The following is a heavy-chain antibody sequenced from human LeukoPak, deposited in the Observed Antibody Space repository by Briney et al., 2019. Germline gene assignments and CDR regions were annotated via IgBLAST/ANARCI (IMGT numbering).Heavy chain of an antibody. CDR2: IYHSGST. CDR3: ASLVVAATREFDY. Sequence: SETLSLTCAVSGGSISSSNWWSWVRQPPGKGLEWIGEIYHSGSTNYNPSLKSRVTISGDKSKNQFSLKLSSVTAADTAVYYCASLVVAATREFDYWGQGTLVTVSS. J-gene: IGHJ4*02. D-gene: IGHD2-15*01. CDR1: GGSISSSNW. V-gene: IGHV4-4*02.